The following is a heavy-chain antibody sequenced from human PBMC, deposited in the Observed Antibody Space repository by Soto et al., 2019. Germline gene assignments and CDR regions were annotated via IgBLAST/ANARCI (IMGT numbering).Heavy chain of an antibody. Sequence: GASVKVSCKASGYTFTSYDINWVRQATGQELEWMGWMNPNSGNTGYAQKFQGRVTMTRNTSISTAYMELSSLRSEDTAVYYCARPGMASYCISTSCYSYYGMDVWGQGTTVTVSS. D-gene: IGHD2-2*01. V-gene: IGHV1-8*01. CDR2: MNPNSGNT. CDR1: GYTFTSYD. J-gene: IGHJ6*02. CDR3: ARPGMASYCISTSCYSYYGMDV.